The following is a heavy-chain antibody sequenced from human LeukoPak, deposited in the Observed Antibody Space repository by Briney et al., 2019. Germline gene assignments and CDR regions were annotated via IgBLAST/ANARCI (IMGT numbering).Heavy chain of an antibody. CDR2: ISSGSSYI. D-gene: IGHD2-2*01. CDR3: ARAPWGDLIVLVPAAKDYYYMDV. V-gene: IGHV3-21*01. Sequence: GFLRLSCAASGFTFSSYSMNWVRQAPGKGLEWVSSISSGSSYIYFADSVKGRFTISRDNAKNSLYLQMNSLRAEDTAVYYCARAPWGDLIVLVPAAKDYYYMDVWGRGTTVTVSS. J-gene: IGHJ6*03. CDR1: GFTFSSYS.